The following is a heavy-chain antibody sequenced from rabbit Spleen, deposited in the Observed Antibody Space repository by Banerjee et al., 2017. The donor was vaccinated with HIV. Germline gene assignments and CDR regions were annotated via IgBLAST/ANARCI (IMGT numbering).Heavy chain of an antibody. CDR1: GFTFSSNFW. CDR2: IYAGSSGST. Sequence: QSLKESGGELVKPGASLTLTCTASGFTFSSNFWICWVRQAPGKGLEWIACIYAGSSGSTYYASWAKGRFTISKTSSTTVTLQMTSLTVADTATYFCASSTGYVYAAFGLWGPGTLVTVS. D-gene: IGHD6-1*01. J-gene: IGHJ4*01. CDR3: ASSTGYVYAAFGL. V-gene: IGHV1S40*01.